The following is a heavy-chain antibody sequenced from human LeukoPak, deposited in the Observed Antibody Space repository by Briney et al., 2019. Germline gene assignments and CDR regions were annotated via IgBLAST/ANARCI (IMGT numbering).Heavy chain of an antibody. CDR2: IYSGGST. D-gene: IGHD1-14*01. CDR3: ARGPSRTSGEAFDI. CDR1: GFTVSSNY. J-gene: IGHJ3*02. V-gene: IGHV3-53*01. Sequence: PGGSLRLSCAASGFTVSSNYMSWVRQAPGKGLEWVSVIYSGGSTYYADSVKGRFTISRDNSKNPPYLQMNSLRAEDTAVYYCARGPSRTSGEAFDIWGQGTMVTVSS.